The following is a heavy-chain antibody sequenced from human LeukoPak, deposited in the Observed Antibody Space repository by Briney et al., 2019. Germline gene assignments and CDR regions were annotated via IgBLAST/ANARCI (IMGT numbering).Heavy chain of an antibody. J-gene: IGHJ4*02. V-gene: IGHV3-21*01. CDR2: ISSSSSYI. D-gene: IGHD3-16*01. CDR3: ARGRADYDYVWGARYYFDY. Sequence: GGSLRLSCAASGFTFSSYSMNWVRQAPGKGLEWVSSISSSSSYIYYADSVKGRFTISRDNAKNSLYLQMNSLRAEDTAVYYCARGRADYDYVWGARYYFDYWGQGTLATVSS. CDR1: GFTFSSYS.